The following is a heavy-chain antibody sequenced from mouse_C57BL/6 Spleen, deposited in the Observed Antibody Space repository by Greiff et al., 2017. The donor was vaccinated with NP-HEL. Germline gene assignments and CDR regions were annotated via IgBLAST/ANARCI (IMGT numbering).Heavy chain of an antibody. CDR1: GYTFTDYN. D-gene: IGHD2-4*01. CDR2: INPNNGGT. J-gene: IGHJ3*01. CDR3: AIYYDYGGPFAY. V-gene: IGHV1-18*01. Sequence: VQLKQSGPELVKPGASVKIPCKASGYTFTDYNMDWVKQSHGKSLEWIGDINPNNGGTIYNQKFKGKATLTVDKSSSTAYMELRSLTSEDTAVYYCAIYYDYGGPFAYWGQGTLVTVSA.